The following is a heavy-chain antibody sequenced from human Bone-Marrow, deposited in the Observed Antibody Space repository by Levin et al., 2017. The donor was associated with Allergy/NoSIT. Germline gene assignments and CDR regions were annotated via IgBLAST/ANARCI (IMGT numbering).Heavy chain of an antibody. Sequence: SETLSLTCTVSGGSISNFYWSWIRQPPGKGLEWIGYIYHTGDRNYSPSLKSRVTMSLDMSKNQISLKVISVTAADTAVYYCARHPFSGGMDVWGQGTTITVSS. CDR2: IYHTGDR. CDR1: GGSISNFY. D-gene: IGHD3-10*01. J-gene: IGHJ6*02. CDR3: ARHPFSGGMDV. V-gene: IGHV4-59*08.